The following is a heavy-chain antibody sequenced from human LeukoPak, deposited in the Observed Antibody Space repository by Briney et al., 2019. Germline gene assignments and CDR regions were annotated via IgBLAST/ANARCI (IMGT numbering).Heavy chain of an antibody. D-gene: IGHD1-26*01. J-gene: IGHJ4*02. CDR1: GFTFSSYG. CDR2: ISYDGSNK. Sequence: GGSLRLSCAASGFTFSSYGIHWVRQAPGKGLEWVAVISYDGSNKYYADSVKGRFTISRDNSKNTLYLQMNSLRAEDTAVYYCAKVASLVGATSLDYWGQGTLVTVSS. V-gene: IGHV3-30*18. CDR3: AKVASLVGATSLDY.